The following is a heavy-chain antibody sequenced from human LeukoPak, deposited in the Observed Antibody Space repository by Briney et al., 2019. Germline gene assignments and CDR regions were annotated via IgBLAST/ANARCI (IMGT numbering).Heavy chain of an antibody. CDR1: GGSISSYY. CDR3: AREAGRGYCSSTSCSMGGNWFDP. D-gene: IGHD2-2*01. V-gene: IGHV4-4*07. Sequence: PSETLSLTCTVSGGSISSYYWSWIRQPAAKGLEWIGRIYTSGSTNYNPSLKSRVTMSVDTSKNQFSLKLSSVTAADTAVYYCAREAGRGYCSSTSCSMGGNWFDPWGQGTLVTVSS. CDR2: IYTSGST. J-gene: IGHJ5*02.